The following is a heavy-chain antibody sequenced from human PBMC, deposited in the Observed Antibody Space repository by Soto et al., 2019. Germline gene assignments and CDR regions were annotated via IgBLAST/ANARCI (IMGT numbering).Heavy chain of an antibody. Sequence: VQLVESGGGLIQPGGSLRLSCAASGFTVSNNSMRWVRQAPGKGLEWVSLIYSGGSTHYADSVKGRFTISRDNSKNTLYLQMNSLRVEDTAVYYCARDPPGIAASGGGGWGQGTLVTVSS. J-gene: IGHJ4*02. CDR1: GFTVSNNS. CDR3: ARDPPGIAASGGGG. V-gene: IGHV3-53*01. CDR2: IYSGGST. D-gene: IGHD6-13*01.